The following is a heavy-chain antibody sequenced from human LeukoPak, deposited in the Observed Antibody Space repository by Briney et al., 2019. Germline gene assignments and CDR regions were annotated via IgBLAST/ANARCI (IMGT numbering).Heavy chain of an antibody. CDR2: INHSRST. Sequence: SETLSLTCAVYGESFSGYYWSWIRQPPGKGLEWIGEINHSRSTNYNPSLKSRITISVDMSKNQFSLKLSSVTAADTAVYYCARGRWEIADYWLQETLVTVSS. CDR1: GESFSGYY. V-gene: IGHV4-34*01. J-gene: IGHJ4*02. CDR3: ARGRWEIADY. D-gene: IGHD1-26*01.